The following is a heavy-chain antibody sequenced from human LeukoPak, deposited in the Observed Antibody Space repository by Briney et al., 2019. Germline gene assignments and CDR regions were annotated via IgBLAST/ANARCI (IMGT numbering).Heavy chain of an antibody. Sequence: SETLSLTCTVSGGSISSGSYYWSWIRQPAGKGLEWIGRIYTSGSTNYKPSLKSRVTISVDTSKNQFSLKLSSVTAADTAVYYCRATAPYYYMDVWGKGTTVTVSS. CDR3: RATAPYYYMDV. CDR1: GGSISSGSYY. D-gene: IGHD5-24*01. V-gene: IGHV4-61*02. J-gene: IGHJ6*03. CDR2: IYTSGST.